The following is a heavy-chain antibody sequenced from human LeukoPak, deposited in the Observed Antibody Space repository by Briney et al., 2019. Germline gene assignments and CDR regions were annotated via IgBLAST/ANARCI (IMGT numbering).Heavy chain of an antibody. V-gene: IGHV5-51*01. CDR2: IYPGDSDT. J-gene: IGHJ4*02. CDR1: GYSFTSYW. Sequence: GESLKISCKGSGYSFTSYWIGWVRQMPGKGLEWMGIIYPGDSDTRYSPSFQGQVTISADKSISTAYLQWSSLKASDTAMYYCARQGAYCGGDCYPDYWGQGTLVTVSS. CDR3: ARQGAYCGGDCYPDY. D-gene: IGHD2-21*02.